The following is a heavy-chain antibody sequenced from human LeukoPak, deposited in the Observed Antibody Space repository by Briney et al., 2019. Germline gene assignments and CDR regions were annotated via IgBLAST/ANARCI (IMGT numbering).Heavy chain of an antibody. D-gene: IGHD3-10*01. CDR1: GYALTELS. Sequence: EASVKVSCKVSGYALTELSMHWVRQAPGKGLEWMGGFDPEDGETIYAQKFQGRVTMTEDTSTGTAYMELSSLRSEDTAVYYCATYKIGVNYLNWFDPWGQGTLVTVSS. J-gene: IGHJ5*02. CDR2: FDPEDGET. CDR3: ATYKIGVNYLNWFDP. V-gene: IGHV1-24*01.